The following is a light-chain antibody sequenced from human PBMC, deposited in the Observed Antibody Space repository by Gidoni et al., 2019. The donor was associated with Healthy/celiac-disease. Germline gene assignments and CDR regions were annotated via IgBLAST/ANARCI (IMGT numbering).Light chain of an antibody. J-gene: IGKJ1*01. CDR2: TAS. Sequence: DNQMNQSPSTLSASVGARVPITCRASQSIRSWLAWYQQKPGKAPKLLIYTASSLESGVPSRFSGSGSGTEFTLTISSLQPDDFATYSCQQYYSYPWTFGQGTKVEIK. CDR3: QQYYSYPWT. V-gene: IGKV1-5*03. CDR1: QSIRSW.